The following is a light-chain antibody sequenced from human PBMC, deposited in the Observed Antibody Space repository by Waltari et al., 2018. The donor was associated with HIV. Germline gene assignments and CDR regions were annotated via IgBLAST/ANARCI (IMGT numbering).Light chain of an antibody. J-gene: IGKJ1*01. CDR3: QQYNTWPPGA. V-gene: IGKV3-15*01. CDR2: GAS. Sequence: EILVTQSPPTLSLSPGERATLSCRASQSVNRDLAWYQQSPGQSPRLLIHGASTRASHIPDRFSGSGSGTEFTLTISSLQSEDFAVYYCQQYNTWPPGAFGQGTKVEIK. CDR1: QSVNRD.